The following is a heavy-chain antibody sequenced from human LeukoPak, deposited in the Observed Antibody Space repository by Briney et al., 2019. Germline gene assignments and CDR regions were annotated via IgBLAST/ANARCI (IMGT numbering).Heavy chain of an antibody. CDR2: IYSGGST. CDR1: GFTVSNNY. V-gene: IGHV3-53*01. D-gene: IGHD3-3*01. Sequence: GGSLRLSCAASGFTVSNNYMSWVRQAPGKGLEWVSVIYSGGSTYYADSVKGRFTISRDNSKNTLYLQMNSLRAEDTAVYYCAKDWANYDFWSGYTFDYWGQGTLVTVSS. J-gene: IGHJ4*02. CDR3: AKDWANYDFWSGYTFDY.